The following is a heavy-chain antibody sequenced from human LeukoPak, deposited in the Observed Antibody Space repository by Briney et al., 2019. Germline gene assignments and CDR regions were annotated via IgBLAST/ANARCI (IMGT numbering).Heavy chain of an antibody. CDR2: IYSGGST. CDR3: ARPIPFYYGMDV. Sequence: GGSLRLSCAASGFTVSSNYMSWVRQAPGNGLEWVSVIYSGGSTYSADSVKGRFTISRDNSKNTLYLQMNSLRAEDTAVYYCARPIPFYYGMDVWGQGTTVIVSS. D-gene: IGHD2-2*02. V-gene: IGHV3-66*04. J-gene: IGHJ6*02. CDR1: GFTVSSNY.